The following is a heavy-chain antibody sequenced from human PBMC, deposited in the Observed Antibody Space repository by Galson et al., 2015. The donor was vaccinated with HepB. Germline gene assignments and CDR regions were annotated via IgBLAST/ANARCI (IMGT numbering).Heavy chain of an antibody. CDR1: GYDFTGFY. V-gene: IGHV1-2*02. J-gene: IGHJ4*02. Sequence: SVKVSCKASGYDFTGFYIHWVRQAPGQGFEWMGMINPHSGGANYAQKFQGRVTVTRATAMNTANMELSRLKYDDTAVYYCARGQGVAGDYYLDFWGQGTLVTVPS. D-gene: IGHD6-19*01. CDR2: INPHSGGA. CDR3: ARGQGVAGDYYLDF.